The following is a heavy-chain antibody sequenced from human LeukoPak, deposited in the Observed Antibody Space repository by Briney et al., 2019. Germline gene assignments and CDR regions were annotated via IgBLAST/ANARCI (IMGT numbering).Heavy chain of an antibody. D-gene: IGHD3-22*01. Sequence: PSETLSHTCTVPGGSICSYFGGWIRQRLGRGLECVVYIYYSGSTNYNPSRKSRVTTSVDASKNQFSLKLSSVTAADTAVYYCARDNYYDDAYDIWGQGTLVTVSS. CDR1: GGSICSYF. CDR2: IYYSGST. CDR3: ARDNYYDDAYDI. V-gene: IGHV4-59*01. J-gene: IGHJ3*02.